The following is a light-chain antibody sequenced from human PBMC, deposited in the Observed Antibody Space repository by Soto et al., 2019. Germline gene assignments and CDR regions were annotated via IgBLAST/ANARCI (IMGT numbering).Light chain of an antibody. J-gene: IGLJ3*02. Sequence: QSVLTQPPSASGTPGQRVTISCSGSTSNIGSNTVNWYQHLPGSAPKLLIYGNDQRPSGVPDRFSGSKFGPSASLAIGGLQSEDEAEYYCASWDDSLNAWVFGGGTRSPS. V-gene: IGLV1-44*01. CDR1: TSNIGSNT. CDR2: GND. CDR3: ASWDDSLNAWV.